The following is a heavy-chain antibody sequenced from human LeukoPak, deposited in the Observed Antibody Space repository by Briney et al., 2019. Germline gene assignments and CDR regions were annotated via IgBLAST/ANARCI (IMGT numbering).Heavy chain of an antibody. J-gene: IGHJ3*02. Sequence: GESLKISCKGSGYSFTCYWSGWVRQLPGKGLEWMGIIYPGDSDTRYSPSFQGQVTISADKSISAAYLQWRSLKASDTAMYYCARRWYDAFDIWGQGTMVTVSS. D-gene: IGHD2-15*01. CDR1: GYSFTCYW. CDR2: IYPGDSDT. CDR3: ARRWYDAFDI. V-gene: IGHV5-51*01.